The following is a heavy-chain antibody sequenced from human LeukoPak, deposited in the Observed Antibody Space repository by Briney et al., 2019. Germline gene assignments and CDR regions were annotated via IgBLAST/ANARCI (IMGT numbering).Heavy chain of an antibody. CDR3: AKWRTRGGYNYGTGFDS. J-gene: IGHJ4*02. V-gene: IGHV4-34*08. CDR2: INHRGLT. D-gene: IGHD5-18*01. Sequence: SETLSLTCAVSGGTFTDYFWTWIRQPPGKGLEWIGEINHRGLTTHNPSLKSWVTISVDKSKNQFSLRLNSVTAADTAVYYCAKWRTRGGYNYGTGFDSWGQGTLVTVSS. CDR1: GGTFTDYF.